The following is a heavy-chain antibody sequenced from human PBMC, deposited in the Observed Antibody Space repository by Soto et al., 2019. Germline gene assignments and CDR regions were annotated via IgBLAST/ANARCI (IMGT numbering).Heavy chain of an antibody. CDR2: ISAYNDER. D-gene: IGHD1-26*01. Sequence: GASVKVSCKASGYTFTNFGISWVRQAPGQGPEWVGWISAYNDERNYAQKFRGRVIMTTDTSTSTAYMELRTLTSDDTAVYYCARDYYIWGEDCFDPWG. CDR1: GYTFTNFG. J-gene: IGHJ5*02. CDR3: ARDYYIWGEDCFDP. V-gene: IGHV1-18*01.